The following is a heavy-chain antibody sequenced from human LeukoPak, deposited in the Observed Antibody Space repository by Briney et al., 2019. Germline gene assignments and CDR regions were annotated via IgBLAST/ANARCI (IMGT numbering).Heavy chain of an antibody. CDR2: ISGRDADT. V-gene: IGHV3-23*01. CDR3: AKRSDYGSDSNYFDY. D-gene: IGHD4-23*01. CDR1: GFSFSSHG. Sequence: PGGSLRLSCAADGFSFSSHGMRWVRQAPGKGLEWVSTISGRDADTYYADSVKGRFTISRDKSKNTLYLHMNSLSAEDTAIYFCAKRSDYGSDSNYFDYWGQGTLVTVSS. J-gene: IGHJ4*02.